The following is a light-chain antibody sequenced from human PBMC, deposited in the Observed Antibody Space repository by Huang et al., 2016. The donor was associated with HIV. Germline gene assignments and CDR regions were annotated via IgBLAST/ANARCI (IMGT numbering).Light chain of an antibody. CDR2: DAF. Sequence: EIVLTQSPATLSLSPGERATLSCGASQSVSGRYLAWYQQKPGLAPRLLIYDAFSRATGSSDRFSGSGSGTDFTLTISRLEPEDFAVYYCQQYGTSPITFGQGTRLEIK. CDR3: QQYGTSPIT. J-gene: IGKJ5*01. V-gene: IGKV3D-20*01. CDR1: QSVSGRY.